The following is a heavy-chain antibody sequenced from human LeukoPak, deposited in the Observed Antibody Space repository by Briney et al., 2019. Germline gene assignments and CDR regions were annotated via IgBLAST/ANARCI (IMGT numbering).Heavy chain of an antibody. V-gene: IGHV3-74*01. Sequence: GGSLRLSCAASGFTFSSHWMHWVRHAPGKGLVWVSRINSDGSSTSYADSVKGRFTISRDNAKNTLYLQMNSLRAEDTAVYYCARDKPSSIAARFDYWGQGTLVTVSS. D-gene: IGHD6-6*01. CDR1: GFTFSSHW. CDR2: INSDGSST. J-gene: IGHJ4*02. CDR3: ARDKPSSIAARFDY.